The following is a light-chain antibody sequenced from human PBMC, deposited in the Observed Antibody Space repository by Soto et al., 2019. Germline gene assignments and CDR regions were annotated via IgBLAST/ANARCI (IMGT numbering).Light chain of an antibody. CDR1: QSVYTY. J-gene: IGKJ1*01. CDR3: QQRTNWPPTWT. V-gene: IGKV3-11*01. Sequence: EIVLTQSPATLSLSPGERATLSCRASQSVYTYLAWYQQKPGQAPRLLIYDASKRATGIPARFSGSGSGTDFTLTISSLDPEDFAVYYCQQRTNWPPTWTFGQGTKVEIK. CDR2: DAS.